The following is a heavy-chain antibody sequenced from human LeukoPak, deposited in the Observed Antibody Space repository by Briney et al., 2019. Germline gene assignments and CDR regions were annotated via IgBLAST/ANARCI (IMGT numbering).Heavy chain of an antibody. Sequence: SVNVSYKPSGYTFTGYYMHWVRRAPGQGLEWMGWINPNSGGTNYAQKFQGRVTMTRDTSICTAYIELSRLRSDDTAGYFCVRERVGSSPYDAFDIWGQGRKVGVSS. CDR3: VRERVGSSPYDAFDI. CDR2: INPNSGGT. V-gene: IGHV1-2*02. D-gene: IGHD2-2*01. J-gene: IGHJ3*02. CDR1: GYTFTGYY.